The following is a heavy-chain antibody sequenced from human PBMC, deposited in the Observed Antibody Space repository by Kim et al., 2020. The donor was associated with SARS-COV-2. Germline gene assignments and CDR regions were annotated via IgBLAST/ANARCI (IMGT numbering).Heavy chain of an antibody. CDR2: INHSGST. J-gene: IGHJ4*02. V-gene: IGHV4-34*01. CDR1: GGSFSGYY. CDR3: ARGALGIAVAGTLLDY. D-gene: IGHD6-19*01. Sequence: SETLSLTCAVYGGSFSGYYWSWIRQPPGKGLEWIGEINHSGSTNYNPSLKSRVTISVDTSKNQFSLKLSSVTAADTAVYYCARGALGIAVAGTLLDYWGQGTLVTVSS.